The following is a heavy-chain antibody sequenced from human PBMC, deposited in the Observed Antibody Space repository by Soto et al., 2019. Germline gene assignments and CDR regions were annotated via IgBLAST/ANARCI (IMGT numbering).Heavy chain of an antibody. Sequence: QLQLQESGSGLVKPSQTLSLTGAGSGGSISSGGYSWSWIRQPPGKGLEWIGYIYHSGSTYYNPSLKSRVTITVDRSKNQFSLKLSSVTAADTAVDYCAAGGGLPRYYWGQGTLVTVSS. D-gene: IGHD5-12*01. CDR3: AAGGGLPRYY. J-gene: IGHJ4*02. CDR1: GGSISSGGYS. V-gene: IGHV4-30-2*01. CDR2: IYHSGST.